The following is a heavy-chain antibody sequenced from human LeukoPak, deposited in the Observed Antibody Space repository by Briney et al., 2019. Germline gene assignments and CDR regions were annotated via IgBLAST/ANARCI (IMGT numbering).Heavy chain of an antibody. CDR3: AVDSYYYFDY. Sequence: ASVKVSCKVSGYTLTELSMHWVRQAPGKGLEWMGGFDPEDGETIYAQKFQGRVTMTEDTSTDTAYRELSSLRSEDTPVYYCAVDSYYYFDYWGQGTLVTVSS. CDR2: FDPEDGET. CDR1: GYTLTELS. J-gene: IGHJ4*02. V-gene: IGHV1-24*01. D-gene: IGHD2-21*01.